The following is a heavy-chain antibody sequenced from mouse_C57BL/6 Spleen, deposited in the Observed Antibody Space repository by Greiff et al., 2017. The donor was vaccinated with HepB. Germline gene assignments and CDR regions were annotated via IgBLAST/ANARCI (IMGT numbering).Heavy chain of an antibody. Sequence: VKLQESGAELVKPGASVKISCKASGYAFSSYWMNWVKQRPGKGLEWIGQIYPGDGDTNYNGKFKGKATLTADKSSSTAYMQLSSLTSEDSAVYFCARTWDWYFDVWGTGTTVTVSS. D-gene: IGHD4-1*01. J-gene: IGHJ1*03. CDR1: GYAFSSYW. CDR2: IYPGDGDT. CDR3: ARTWDWYFDV. V-gene: IGHV1-80*01.